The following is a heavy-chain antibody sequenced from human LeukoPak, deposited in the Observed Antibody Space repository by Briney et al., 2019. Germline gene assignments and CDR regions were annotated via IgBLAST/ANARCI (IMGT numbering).Heavy chain of an antibody. CDR3: ARGRYCSGGSCYPTIDY. Sequence: ASVKVSCKASGYTFTSYYMHWVRQAPGQGLEWMGIINPSGGSTSYAQKFQGRVTMTRDTSTSTVYMELSSLRSEDTAVYYCARGRYCSGGSCYPTIDYWGQGTLVTVSS. CDR1: GYTFTSYY. D-gene: IGHD2-15*01. J-gene: IGHJ4*02. CDR2: INPSGGST. V-gene: IGHV1-46*01.